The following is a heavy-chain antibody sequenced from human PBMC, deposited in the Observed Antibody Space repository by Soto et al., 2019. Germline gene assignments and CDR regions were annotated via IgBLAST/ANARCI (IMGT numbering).Heavy chain of an antibody. V-gene: IGHV3-21*01. Sequence: QLVESGGGLVKPGGSLRVSCAASRFAFSSYSMHWVRQAPMKGLEWVASINSVASYVYYADSVEGRFTISRDNAXXPVYLQLHSLRAGATGVYYCTRDRSSFIRGRIRGPYGGLDVWGQGTTVLVS. CDR3: TRDRSSFIRGRIRGPYGGLDV. CDR2: INSVASYV. D-gene: IGHD3-10*01. J-gene: IGHJ6*02. CDR1: RFAFSSYS.